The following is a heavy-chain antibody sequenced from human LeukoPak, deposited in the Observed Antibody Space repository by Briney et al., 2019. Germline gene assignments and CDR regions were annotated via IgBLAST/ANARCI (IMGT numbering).Heavy chain of an antibody. V-gene: IGHV3-30-3*01. CDR2: ISYDGSNK. CDR1: GFTFSSYA. CDR3: ARDTDYYGSGIHFDY. D-gene: IGHD3-10*01. J-gene: IGHJ4*02. Sequence: GGSLRLSCAASGFTFSSYAMHWVRQAPGKGLEWVAVISYDGSNKYYADFVKGRFTISRDNSKNSLYLQMNSLRDEDTAVYYCARDTDYYGSGIHFDYWGPGTLVTVSS.